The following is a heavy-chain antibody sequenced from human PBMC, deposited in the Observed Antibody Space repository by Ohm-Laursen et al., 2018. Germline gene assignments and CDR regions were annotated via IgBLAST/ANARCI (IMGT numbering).Heavy chain of an antibody. V-gene: IGHV3-9*01. Sequence: SLRLSCAASGFTFDDYAMHWVRQAPGKGLEWVSGISWNSGSIGYADSVKGRFTISRDNAKNSLYLQMNSLRAEDTALYYCAKDHRSGGSWYFDYWGQGTLVTVSS. CDR3: AKDHRSGGSWYFDY. CDR2: ISWNSGSI. D-gene: IGHD6-13*01. J-gene: IGHJ4*02. CDR1: GFTFDDYA.